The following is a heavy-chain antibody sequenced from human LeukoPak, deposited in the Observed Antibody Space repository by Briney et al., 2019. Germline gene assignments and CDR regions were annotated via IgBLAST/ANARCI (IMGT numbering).Heavy chain of an antibody. D-gene: IGHD2-15*01. CDR3: ASSGYCSGGSCYHYVFDY. CDR2: ISSSGSTI. CDR1: GFTFSSYE. V-gene: IGHV3-48*03. J-gene: IGHJ4*02. Sequence: GGSLRLSCAASGFTFSSYEMNWVRQAPGKGLEWVSYISSSGSTIYYADSVKGRFTISRDNAKNSLYLQMNSLRAEDTAVYYCASSGYCSGGSCYHYVFDYWGQGTLVTVSS.